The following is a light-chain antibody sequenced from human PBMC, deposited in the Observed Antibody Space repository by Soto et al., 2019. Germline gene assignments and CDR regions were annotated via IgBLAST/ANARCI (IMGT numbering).Light chain of an antibody. Sequence: QSVLTQPPSVSGAPGQRVTISCTGSSSNIGAGYDVHWYQQLPGTAPKLLIYGNSNRPSGVPDRFSGSKSSTSASLAITGLQAEDEVDYYCPSYDSSLSGLVFGTRTKLTVL. CDR1: SSNIGAGYD. V-gene: IGLV1-40*01. CDR2: GNS. J-gene: IGLJ1*01. CDR3: PSYDSSLSGLV.